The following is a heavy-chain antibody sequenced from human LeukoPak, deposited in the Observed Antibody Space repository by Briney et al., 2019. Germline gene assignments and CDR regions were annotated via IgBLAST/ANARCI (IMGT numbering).Heavy chain of an antibody. V-gene: IGHV4-59*01. J-gene: IGHJ4*02. D-gene: IGHD2-21*02. Sequence: SETLSLTCIASGGSISSYYWSWIRQPPGKGLEWIGYIYYSGTTNYNPSLKSRVTISVDTSKNQFSLNLSSVTAADTAVYYCARSVVTAFLSWGQGTLVTVSS. CDR3: ARSVVTAFLS. CDR2: IYYSGTT. CDR1: GGSISSYY.